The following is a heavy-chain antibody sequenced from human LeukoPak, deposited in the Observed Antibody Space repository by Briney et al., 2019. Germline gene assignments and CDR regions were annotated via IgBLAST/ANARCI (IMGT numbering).Heavy chain of an antibody. Sequence: ASVKVSCKASGYIFTGYYMHWVQQAPGQGLEWMGWINPNSGGTNYAQKFQGRVTMARDTSINTAYMELSRLRSDDTAVYYCAREPYSSYYWGQGTLVTVSS. D-gene: IGHD6-6*01. V-gene: IGHV1-2*02. CDR3: AREPYSSYY. CDR2: INPNSGGT. CDR1: GYIFTGYY. J-gene: IGHJ4*02.